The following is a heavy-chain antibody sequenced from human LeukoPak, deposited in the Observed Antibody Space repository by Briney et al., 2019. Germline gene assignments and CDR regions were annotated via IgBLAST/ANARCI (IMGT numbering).Heavy chain of an antibody. V-gene: IGHV3-53*01. D-gene: IGHD2-8*02. CDR1: GFIVSDDY. CDR3: ASGGKYCTGGACYGD. J-gene: IGHJ4*02. Sequence: GGSLRLSCGASGFIVSDDYISWVRQTPGKGLEWVSVIYSGGATFYADSVKGRFTISRDNSKNTVHLQMNSLRAEDTAVYYCASGGKYCTGGACYGDWGQGTLVTVSS. CDR2: IYSGGAT.